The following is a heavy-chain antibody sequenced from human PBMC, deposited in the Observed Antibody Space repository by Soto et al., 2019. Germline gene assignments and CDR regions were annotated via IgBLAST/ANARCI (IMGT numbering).Heavy chain of an antibody. V-gene: IGHV3-30*04. CDR3: AREVVTTKWYFDN. D-gene: IGHD1-1*01. CDR1: GFTFSGFI. J-gene: IGHJ4*02. Sequence: PGGSLRLSCRTSGFTFSGFIMHWYRQAPGKSLEWVAVIGSTNVKYYADSVKGRFTISRDNSQDTLYLQMDGLRPDVTGVYFCAREVVTTKWYFDNWGQGSLVTVSS. CDR2: IGSTNVK.